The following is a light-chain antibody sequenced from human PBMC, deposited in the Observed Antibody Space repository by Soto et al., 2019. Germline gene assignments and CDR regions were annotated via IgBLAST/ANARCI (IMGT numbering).Light chain of an antibody. J-gene: IGLJ1*01. Sequence: SSELTQPPSVSVAPGQTATITCGGDHIGAKSVHGYQQKPGQAPVLVVHDDRDRPSGIPDRFSGSNSGKTATLTISRVEAGDEADHSCPVWHSSTDNEVFGIGTKGTVL. V-gene: IGLV3-21*02. CDR3: PVWHSSTDNEV. CDR1: HIGAKS. CDR2: DDR.